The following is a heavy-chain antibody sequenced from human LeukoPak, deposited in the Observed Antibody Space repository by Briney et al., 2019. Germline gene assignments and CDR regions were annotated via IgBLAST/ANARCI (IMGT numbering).Heavy chain of an antibody. Sequence: SETLSLTCTVSGGSISSGGYYWSWIRQHPGKGLEWIGYIYYSGSTYYNPSLKGRVTISVDTSKNQFSLKLSSVTAADTAVYYCARGGAPIRFDPWGQGTLVTVSS. CDR2: IYYSGST. D-gene: IGHD1-26*01. CDR1: GGSISSGGYY. V-gene: IGHV4-31*03. CDR3: ARGGAPIRFDP. J-gene: IGHJ5*02.